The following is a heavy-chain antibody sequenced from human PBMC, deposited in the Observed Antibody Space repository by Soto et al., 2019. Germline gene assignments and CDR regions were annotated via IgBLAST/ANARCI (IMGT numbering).Heavy chain of an antibody. Sequence: WETRSLTCTVSGGSIGSSSYFWGWIRQPPGKGLEWIGSIYYSGGTNYNPSLKSRVTISVDTSKNQFSLKLSSVTAADTAVYYFDGPSGSAIDIRSQHDVLTISSGM. CDR2: IYYSGGT. CDR3: DGPSGSAIDIRSQHDVLTISSGM. J-gene: IGHJ6*01. CDR1: GGSIGSSSYF. V-gene: IGHV4-39*07. D-gene: IGHD2-21*01.